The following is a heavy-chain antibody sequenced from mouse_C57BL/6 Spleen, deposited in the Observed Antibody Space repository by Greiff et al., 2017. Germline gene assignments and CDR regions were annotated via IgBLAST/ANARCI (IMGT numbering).Heavy chain of an antibody. D-gene: IGHD2-4*01. CDR2: IYPGSGST. CDR1: GYTFTSYW. J-gene: IGHJ3*01. CDR3: ARRDDYEEAWFAY. V-gene: IGHV1-55*01. Sequence: QVQLKQPGAELVKPGASVKMSCKASGYTFTSYWITWVKQRPGQGLEWMGDIYPGSGSTNYNEKFKSKATLTVDTSSSTAYMQLSSLTSEDSAVYYCARRDDYEEAWFAYWGQGTLVTVSA.